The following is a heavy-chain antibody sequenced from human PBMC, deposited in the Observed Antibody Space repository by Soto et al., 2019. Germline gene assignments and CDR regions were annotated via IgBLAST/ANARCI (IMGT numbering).Heavy chain of an antibody. Sequence: GGSVQVSCKTSGLTLSNSAVQWVRQARGQRLERMGWIVVGSGNTQYAQKFRERVTITRDMSTSTAHMEVSSLASEDTAVYYCAAESYSGGSCCSFDIWGQGTMVTVSS. CDR2: IVVGSGNT. V-gene: IGHV1-58*01. CDR3: AAESYSGGSCCSFDI. J-gene: IGHJ3*02. CDR1: GLTLSNSA. D-gene: IGHD2-15*01.